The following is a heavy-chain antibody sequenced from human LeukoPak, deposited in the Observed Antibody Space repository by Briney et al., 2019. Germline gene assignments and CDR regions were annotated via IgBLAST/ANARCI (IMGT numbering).Heavy chain of an antibody. J-gene: IGHJ6*03. Sequence: PGGSLRLSCAASGFTFSNAWMSWVRQAPGKGLEWVGRIKSKTDGGTTDYAAPVKGRFTISRDDSKNTLYLQMNSLKTEDTAVYYCTTDPDGDYVRNYYYYYMDVWGKGTTVTVSS. CDR3: TTDPDGDYVRNYYYYYMDV. CDR1: GFTFSNAW. D-gene: IGHD4-17*01. V-gene: IGHV3-15*01. CDR2: IKSKTDGGTT.